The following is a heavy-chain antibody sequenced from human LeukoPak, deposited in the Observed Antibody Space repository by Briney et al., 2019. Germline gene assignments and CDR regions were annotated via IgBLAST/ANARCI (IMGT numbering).Heavy chain of an antibody. CDR2: IKQDGSEK. CDR1: GFTFSSYW. D-gene: IGHD3-3*01. Sequence: GGSLRPSCAASGFTFSSYWMSWVRQAPGKGLEWVANIKQDGSEKYYADVVKGRFTISRDNAKNTLYLHMSSLSVDDTAIYYCARDFWDSGVVINGLDKWGQGTMVTVSS. CDR3: ARDFWDSGVVINGLDK. J-gene: IGHJ3*02. V-gene: IGHV3-7*01.